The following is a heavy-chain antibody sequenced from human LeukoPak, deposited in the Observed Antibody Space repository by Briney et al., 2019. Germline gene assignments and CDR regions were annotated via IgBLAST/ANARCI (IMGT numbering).Heavy chain of an antibody. Sequence: SETLSLTCAVYGGSFSGYYWSWIRQPPGKGLEWIGEINHSGSTNYNPSLKSRVTISVDTSKNQFSLKLSSVTAADTAVYYCARAPQTYYDFWSGYLPRLFYDYWGQGTLVTVSS. V-gene: IGHV4-34*01. CDR1: GGSFSGYY. J-gene: IGHJ4*02. CDR3: ARAPQTYYDFWSGYLPRLFYDY. CDR2: INHSGST. D-gene: IGHD3-3*01.